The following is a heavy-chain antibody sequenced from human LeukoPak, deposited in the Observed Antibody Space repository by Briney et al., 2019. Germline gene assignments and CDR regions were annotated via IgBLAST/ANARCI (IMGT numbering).Heavy chain of an antibody. CDR1: GGSISSSSYY. V-gene: IGHV4-39*01. CDR2: IYYSGST. CDR3: ARLWAAADIPDY. Sequence: SETLSLTCTVSGGSISSSSYYWGWIRQPPGKGLEWIGSIYYSGSTYYNPSLKSRVTISVDTSKNQFSLKLSSVTAADTAVYYCARLWAAADIPDYWGQGTLVTVSS. D-gene: IGHD6-13*01. J-gene: IGHJ4*02.